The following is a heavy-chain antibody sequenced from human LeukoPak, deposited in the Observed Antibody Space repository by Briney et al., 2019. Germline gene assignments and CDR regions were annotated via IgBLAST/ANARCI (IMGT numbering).Heavy chain of an antibody. J-gene: IGHJ3*02. D-gene: IGHD2-15*01. CDR2: INQDESEK. Sequence: GGSLRLSCAASGFTFSSYWMSWVRQAPGQGLEWVANINQDESEKYYVDSVKGRFTISRDNAKNSLYLQMNSLRAEDTALYYCVKGYCSGGTCYRNGFDIWGQGTMVTVSS. CDR3: VKGYCSGGTCYRNGFDI. V-gene: IGHV3-7*01. CDR1: GFTFSSYW.